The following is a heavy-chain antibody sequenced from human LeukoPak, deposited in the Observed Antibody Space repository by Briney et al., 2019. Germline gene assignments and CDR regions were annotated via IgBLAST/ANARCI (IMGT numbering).Heavy chain of an antibody. Sequence: KASETLSLTCAVYGGSFSGYYWSWIRLPPGKGLEWIGEINHSGSTNYNPSLKSRVTISVDTSKNQFSLKLSSVTAADTAVYYCARGIITGYGDYLDYWGQGTLVTVSS. D-gene: IGHD1-20*01. CDR2: INHSGST. V-gene: IGHV4-34*01. J-gene: IGHJ4*02. CDR3: ARGIITGYGDYLDY. CDR1: GGSFSGYY.